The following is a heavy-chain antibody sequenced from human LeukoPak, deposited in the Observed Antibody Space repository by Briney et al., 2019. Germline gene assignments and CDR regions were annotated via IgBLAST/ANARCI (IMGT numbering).Heavy chain of an antibody. V-gene: IGHV3-20*04. CDR3: ARDRGTELSNDAFDI. Sequence: GGSLRLSCAASGFTFDDYGMSWVRQAPGKGLEWVSGISWNGGSTGYADSVKGRFTISRDNAKNSLYLQMNSLRAEDTALYYCARDRGTELSNDAFDIWGQGTMVTVSS. D-gene: IGHD1-14*01. CDR1: GFTFDDYG. J-gene: IGHJ3*02. CDR2: ISWNGGST.